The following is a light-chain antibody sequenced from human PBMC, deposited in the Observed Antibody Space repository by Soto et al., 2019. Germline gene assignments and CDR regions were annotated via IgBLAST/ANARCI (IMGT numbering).Light chain of an antibody. CDR3: LSYTSSSTLLYV. CDR2: DVS. Sequence: QSALTQPASVSGSPGQSITISCTGTSSDVGGYNYVSWYQQHPGKAPKLMIYDVSNRPSGVSNRFSGSKSGNTASLTISGLQAEDEADYYCLSYTSSSTLLYVFGTGTKVTVL. CDR1: SSDVGGYNY. V-gene: IGLV2-14*01. J-gene: IGLJ1*01.